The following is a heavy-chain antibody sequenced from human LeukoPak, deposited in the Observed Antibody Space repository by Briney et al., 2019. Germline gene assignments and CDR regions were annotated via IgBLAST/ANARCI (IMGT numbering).Heavy chain of an antibody. CDR2: ISARGGST. CDR3: AKASANFNWNDGVDV. D-gene: IGHD1-1*01. V-gene: IGHV3-23*01. Sequence: GGSLRLSCATSGFMFTNYDMNWVRQAPGKGLEWVSSISARGGSTYYADSMKGRFTISRDNSINTVFLLMDSLRVEDTAVYYCAKASANFNWNDGVDVWGQGTMVTVSS. CDR1: GFMFTNYD. J-gene: IGHJ3*01.